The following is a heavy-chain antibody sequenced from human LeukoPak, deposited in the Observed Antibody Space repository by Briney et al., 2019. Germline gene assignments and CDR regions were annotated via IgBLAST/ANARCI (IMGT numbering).Heavy chain of an antibody. CDR2: IIPIFGTA. CDR3: ASNFLTGENWFDP. V-gene: IGHV1-69*05. Sequence: ASVKVSCKASGGTFSSYAISWVRQAPGQGLEWMGGIIPIFGTANYAQKFQGRVTITTDESTCTAYMELSSLRSEDTAVYYCASNFLTGENWFDPWGQGTLVTVSS. CDR1: GGTFSSYA. J-gene: IGHJ5*02. D-gene: IGHD1-20*01.